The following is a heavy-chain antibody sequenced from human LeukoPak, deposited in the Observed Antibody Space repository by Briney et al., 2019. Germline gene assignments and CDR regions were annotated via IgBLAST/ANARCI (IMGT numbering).Heavy chain of an antibody. J-gene: IGHJ4*02. CDR1: GFTFNRSW. CDR3: AIWASGNY. CDR2: MDPSGSQK. Sequence: GGSLRLSCAASGFTFNRSWLNWVRQAPGRGLEWVANMDPSGSQKRYVDSVKGRFTIAKDNPGTSLYLEMNSLRTEDTAIYYCAIWASGNYWGQGTLVTVPS. V-gene: IGHV3-7*01. D-gene: IGHD3-10*01.